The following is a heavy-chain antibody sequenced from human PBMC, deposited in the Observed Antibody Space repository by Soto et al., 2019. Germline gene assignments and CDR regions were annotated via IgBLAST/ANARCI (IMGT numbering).Heavy chain of an antibody. CDR1: GSSISIGTDY. Sequence: SETLSLTCSVSGSSISIGTDYWGWIRQPPGKGLEWIGNIHYSGSTYYNPSLKSRVTISVDTSKNQFSLKLSSVTAADTAVYYCARHVPYCSDTSHCAYGMDVWGQGTTVTVSS. CDR2: IHYSGST. CDR3: ARHVPYCSDTSHCAYGMDV. D-gene: IGHD2-2*01. J-gene: IGHJ6*02. V-gene: IGHV4-39*07.